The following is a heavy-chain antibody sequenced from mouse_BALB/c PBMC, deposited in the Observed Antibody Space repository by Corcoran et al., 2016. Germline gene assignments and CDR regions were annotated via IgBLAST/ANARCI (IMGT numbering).Heavy chain of an antibody. J-gene: IGHJ2*01. V-gene: IGHV9-3-1*01. D-gene: IGHD1-2*01. CDR3: ESTTASFDY. CDR1: GYTFTHYG. CDR2: INTYTGES. Sequence: IQLVQYGHALKKPGETVKISSKASGYTFTHYGMNWVTQAPGKGLKWMGWINTYTGESTYADDFKGRVAFSLETSASTAYLQINNLKNEDTATYFCESTTASFDYWGQGTTLTVSS.